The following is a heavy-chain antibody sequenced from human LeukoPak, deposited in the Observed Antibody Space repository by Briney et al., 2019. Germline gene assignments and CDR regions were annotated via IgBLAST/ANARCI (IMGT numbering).Heavy chain of an antibody. J-gene: IGHJ3*02. CDR2: IYYSGST. CDR3: ARHEAAAGAFDI. V-gene: IGHV4-59*08. CDR1: GGSISSYY. Sequence: SETLSLTCTGSGGSISSYYWSSIRQPPGKGLEWIGYIYYSGSTNYNPSVKSRVNISVDESKIQFSLKLSSVTAADTSVYYCARHEAAAGAFDIWGQGTMVTVSS. D-gene: IGHD6-13*01.